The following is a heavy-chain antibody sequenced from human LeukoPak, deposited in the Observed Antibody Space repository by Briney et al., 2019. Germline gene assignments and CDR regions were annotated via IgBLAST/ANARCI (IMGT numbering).Heavy chain of an antibody. CDR2: IYYTGST. D-gene: IGHD3-9*01. J-gene: IGHJ3*02. V-gene: IGHV4-59*11. Sequence: PSETLSLTCTVSGGSISSHYWSWIRQPPGKGLEWIGYIYYTGSTNYNPSLKSRVTISVDTSKNQFSLKLSSVTAADTAVYYCARATGRYFDSNHDFDIWGQGTMVTVSS. CDR3: ARATGRYFDSNHDFDI. CDR1: GGSISSHY.